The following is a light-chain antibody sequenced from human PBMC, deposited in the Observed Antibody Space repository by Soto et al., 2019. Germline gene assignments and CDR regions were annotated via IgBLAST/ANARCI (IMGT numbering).Light chain of an antibody. CDR2: EVI. V-gene: IGLV2-8*01. Sequence: QSALTQPPSASGSPGQSVTISCTGTSSDVGGYNYVSWYQQHPGKAPKLMIYEVIKRPSGVPDRFSGSKSGNTASLTGSGLQAEDEADYYCSSYAGSNNLVFGGGTKLTVL. J-gene: IGLJ2*01. CDR3: SSYAGSNNLV. CDR1: SSDVGGYNY.